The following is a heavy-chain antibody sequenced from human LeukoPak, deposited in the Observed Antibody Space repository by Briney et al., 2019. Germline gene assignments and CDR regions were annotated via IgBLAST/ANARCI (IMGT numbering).Heavy chain of an antibody. V-gene: IGHV3-74*01. D-gene: IGHD7-27*01. CDR1: GFTFSSYW. J-gene: IGHJ4*02. Sequence: GGSLRLSCAASGFTFSSYWMHWVRHAPGKGLVWVSRINSDGSSTSYADSVKGRFTISRDNAKNTLYLQMNSLRAEDTAVYYCEKAGTGGTLVDYWGQGTLVTVSS. CDR3: EKAGTGGTLVDY. CDR2: INSDGSST.